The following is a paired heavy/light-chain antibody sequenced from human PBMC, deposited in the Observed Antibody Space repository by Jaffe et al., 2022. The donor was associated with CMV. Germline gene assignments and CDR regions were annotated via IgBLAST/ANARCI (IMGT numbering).Heavy chain of an antibody. CDR1: GGSVSSGSYY. J-gene: IGHJ6*02. Sequence: QVQLQESGPGLVKPSETLSLTCTVSGGSVSSGSYYWSWIRQPPGKGLEWIGYIYYSGSTNYNPSLKSRVTISVDTSKNQFSLKLSSVTAADTAVYYCARDQGWVRGAKWGGWEGMDVWGQGTTVTVSS. CDR2: IYYSGST. D-gene: IGHD3-10*01. V-gene: IGHV4-61*01. CDR3: ARDQGWVRGAKWGGWEGMDV.
Light chain of an antibody. J-gene: IGKJ4*01. CDR1: QSVSSN. CDR2: GAS. CDR3: QQYNNWLLT. V-gene: IGKV3-15*01. Sequence: EIVMTQSPATLSVSPGERATLSCRASQSVSSNLAWYQQKPGQAPRLLIYGASTRATGIPARFSGSGSGTEFTLTISSLQSEDFAVYYCQQYNNWLLTFGGGTKVEIK.